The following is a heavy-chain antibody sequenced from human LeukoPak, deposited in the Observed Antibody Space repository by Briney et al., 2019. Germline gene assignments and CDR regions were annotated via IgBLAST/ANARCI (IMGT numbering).Heavy chain of an antibody. CDR3: ARGYDFWSAYYPGY. CDR1: GGSISNYY. CDR2: IYYSGGT. D-gene: IGHD3-3*01. V-gene: IGHV4-59*01. J-gene: IGHJ4*02. Sequence: KPSETLSLTCTVSGGSISNYYWSWIRQPPGKGLEWIGYIYYSGGTNYNPSLKSRVTISVDTSKNQCSLKLSSLTAADTAVYSCARGYDFWSAYYPGYWGQGTLVTVSS.